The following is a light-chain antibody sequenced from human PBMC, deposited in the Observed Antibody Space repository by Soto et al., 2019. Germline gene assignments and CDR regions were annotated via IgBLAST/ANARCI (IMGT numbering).Light chain of an antibody. CDR3: QSYDRSLSFYV. Sequence: QSVLTQPPSVSGAPGQRVTISCTGSSSNIGAGYDVHWYQQLPGTAPKLLIYGNSNRPSGVPDRFSGSKSGTSASLAITGLQAEDEADYYCQSYDRSLSFYVFGAGTKLTVL. V-gene: IGLV1-40*01. CDR1: SSNIGAGYD. CDR2: GNS. J-gene: IGLJ1*01.